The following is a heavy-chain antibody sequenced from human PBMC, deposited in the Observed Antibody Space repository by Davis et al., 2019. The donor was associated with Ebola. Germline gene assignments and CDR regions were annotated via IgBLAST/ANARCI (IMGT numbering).Heavy chain of an antibody. D-gene: IGHD6-19*01. Sequence: GESLKISCVASQFTFIDSPMNWVRQVPGKGPEWVSSISGSGASTYYADSVKGRFTISRDNSKNTLYLQMNSLRAEDTAIYYCVRVSRNIATGWYRFDAFDIWGQGTLVTVSS. J-gene: IGHJ3*02. CDR3: VRVSRNIATGWYRFDAFDI. CDR1: QFTFIDSP. CDR2: ISGSGAST. V-gene: IGHV3-23*01.